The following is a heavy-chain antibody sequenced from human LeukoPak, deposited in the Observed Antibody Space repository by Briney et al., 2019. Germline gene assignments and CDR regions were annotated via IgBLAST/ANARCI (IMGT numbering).Heavy chain of an antibody. D-gene: IGHD3-22*01. CDR3: ARFGSLYDSSGYYYGNIDY. Sequence: GSSGKVSCKASGGTFSSYAISWVRQAPGQGLECRGRIIPILAIANYAQKFQGRVTITADKSTSTAYMELSSLRSEDTAVYYCARFGSLYDSSGYYYGNIDYWGQGTLVTVSS. CDR2: IIPILAIA. J-gene: IGHJ4*02. CDR1: GGTFSSYA. V-gene: IGHV1-69*04.